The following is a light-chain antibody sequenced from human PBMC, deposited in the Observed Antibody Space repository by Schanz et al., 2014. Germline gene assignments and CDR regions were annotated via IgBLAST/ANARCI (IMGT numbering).Light chain of an antibody. J-gene: IGLJ3*02. V-gene: IGLV2-23*01. CDR1: GNDIGMYNL. CDR2: EGS. CDR3: CSYAGSSTSWV. Sequence: QSALTQPASVSGSPGQSITISCSGTGNDIGMYNLVSWYQQHPGKAPKLIIYEGSARASGLFNRFSGSRSGITASLTISGLQADDEADYYCCSYAGSSTSWVFGGGTKLTVL.